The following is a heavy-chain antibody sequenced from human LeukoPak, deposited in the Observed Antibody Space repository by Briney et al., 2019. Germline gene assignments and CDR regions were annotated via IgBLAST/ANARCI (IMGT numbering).Heavy chain of an antibody. D-gene: IGHD6-13*01. CDR2: IYYSGST. V-gene: IGHV4-39*01. CDR1: GGSISSSSYY. CDR3: ARQDLGYSSNWFEYFDY. Sequence: SETLSLTCTVSGGSISSSSYYWGWIRQPPGKGLEWIGSIYYSGSTYYNPSLKSRVTISVDTSKNQFSLKLSSVTAADTAVYYCARQDLGYSSNWFEYFDYWGQGTLVTVSS. J-gene: IGHJ4*02.